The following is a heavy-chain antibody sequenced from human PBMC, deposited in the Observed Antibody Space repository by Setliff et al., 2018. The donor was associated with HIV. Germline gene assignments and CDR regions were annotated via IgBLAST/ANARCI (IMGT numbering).Heavy chain of an antibody. V-gene: IGHV1-69*13. D-gene: IGHD3-10*01. CDR2: VIPVFGEP. CDR1: GDIPRHYG. J-gene: IGHJ4*02. CDR3: GRGVLYGLSEY. Sequence: SVKVSCKASGDIPRHYGFNWVRQAPGQGLEWVGSVIPVFGEPHYAQRFQGRVTITADRSSNTAYMELMGLRSDDTATYYCGRGVLYGLSEYWGPGSLVTVSS.